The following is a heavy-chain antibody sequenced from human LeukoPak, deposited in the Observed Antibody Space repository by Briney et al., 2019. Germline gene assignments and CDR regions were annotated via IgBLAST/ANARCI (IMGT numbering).Heavy chain of an antibody. CDR1: GYTFTSYD. D-gene: IGHD3-16*01. V-gene: IGHV1-8*01. Sequence: ASVKVSCKASGYTFTSYDINWVRQATGQGLEWMGRMNPNSGNTGYAQKFQGRVTMTRNTSVSTAYMELSSLRSEDTAVYYCARGGLGTRVADYWGQGTLVTVSS. CDR2: MNPNSGNT. J-gene: IGHJ4*02. CDR3: ARGGLGTRVADY.